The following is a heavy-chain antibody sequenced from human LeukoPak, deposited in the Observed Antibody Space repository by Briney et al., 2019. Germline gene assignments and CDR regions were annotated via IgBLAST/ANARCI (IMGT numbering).Heavy chain of an antibody. CDR3: ARDLELAAITTADAFDI. D-gene: IGHD2-2*01. J-gene: IGHJ3*02. CDR1: GYTFSGYG. V-gene: IGHV1-18*01. Sequence: ASVKISCKASGYTFSGYGISWVRQAPGQGLEWMGWISAYNGNTNYAQKLQGRVTMTTDTSTSTAYMELRSLRSDDTAVYYCARDLELAAITTADAFDIWGQGTMVTVSS. CDR2: ISAYNGNT.